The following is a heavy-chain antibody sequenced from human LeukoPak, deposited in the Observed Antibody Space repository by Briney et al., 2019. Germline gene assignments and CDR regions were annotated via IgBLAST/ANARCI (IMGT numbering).Heavy chain of an antibody. V-gene: IGHV1-24*01. D-gene: IGHD2-15*01. CDR3: ATAYCSGGSCYPCFDY. CDR2: FDPEDGDT. J-gene: IGHJ4*02. CDR1: GYTLTELS. Sequence: GASVKVSCKVSGYTLTELSMHWVRQAPGKGLEWMGGFDPEDGDTIYAQKFQGRVTMTEDTSTDTAYMELSSLRSEDTAVYYCATAYCSGGSCYPCFDYWGQGTLVTVSS.